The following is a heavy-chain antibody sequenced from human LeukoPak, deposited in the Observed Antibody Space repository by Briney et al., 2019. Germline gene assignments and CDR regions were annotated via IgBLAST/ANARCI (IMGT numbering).Heavy chain of an antibody. Sequence: GGSLRLSCAASGFTFSGYAMSWVRQAPGKGLEWVSLVSDSGDITYYADSVKGRFTISRDNSRNTLFLQMNGLRAEDTAVYYCARTRAVAPLYQLDYWGQGTLVTVSS. J-gene: IGHJ4*02. CDR1: GFTFSGYA. CDR3: ARTRAVAPLYQLDY. V-gene: IGHV3-23*01. CDR2: VSDSGDIT. D-gene: IGHD6-19*01.